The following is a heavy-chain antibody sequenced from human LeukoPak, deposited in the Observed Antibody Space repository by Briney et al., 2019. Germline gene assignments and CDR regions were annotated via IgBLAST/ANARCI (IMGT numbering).Heavy chain of an antibody. CDR2: INPSDGST. CDR3: ARVLDRWSGYFDY. D-gene: IGHD3-3*01. V-gene: IGHV1-46*01. J-gene: IGHJ4*02. Sequence: GASVKVSCKASGYTSTSYYMHWVRQAPGQGLEWLGIINPSDGSTTYAQKFQGRVTMTRDTSTSTVYMELSSLRSEDTAVYYCARVLDRWSGYFDYWGQGTLVTVSS. CDR1: GYTSTSYY.